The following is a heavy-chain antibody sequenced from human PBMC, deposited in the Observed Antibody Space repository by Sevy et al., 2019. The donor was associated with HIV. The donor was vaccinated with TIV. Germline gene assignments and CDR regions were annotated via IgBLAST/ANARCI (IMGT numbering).Heavy chain of an antibody. D-gene: IGHD6-19*01. CDR3: ATELADTAVAGRAYYFDY. J-gene: IGHJ4*02. Sequence: ASVKVSCKVSGYTLTELSMHWVRQAPGKGLEWMGGFDPEDGETIYAQKFQGRVTMTEDTSTDTAYMELRSLRSEDTAVYYCATELADTAVAGRAYYFDYWGQGTLVTVSS. V-gene: IGHV1-24*01. CDR2: FDPEDGET. CDR1: GYTLTELS.